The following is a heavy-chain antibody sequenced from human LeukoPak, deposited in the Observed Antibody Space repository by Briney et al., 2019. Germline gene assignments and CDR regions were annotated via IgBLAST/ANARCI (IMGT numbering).Heavy chain of an antibody. CDR3: ARGPSLPFDY. V-gene: IGHV4-34*01. Sequence: PSETLSLTCTVSGGSISSYYWSWIRQPPGKGLEWIGEINHSGSTNYNPSLKSRVTISVDTSKNQFSLKLSSVTAADTAVYYCARGPSLPFDYWGQGTLVTVSS. CDR2: INHSGST. CDR1: GGSISSYY. J-gene: IGHJ4*02.